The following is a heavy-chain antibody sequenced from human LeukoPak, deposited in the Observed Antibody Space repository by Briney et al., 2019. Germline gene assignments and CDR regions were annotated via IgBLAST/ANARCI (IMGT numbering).Heavy chain of an antibody. CDR3: ARQEAVASLFDY. J-gene: IGHJ4*02. V-gene: IGHV4-38-2*02. CDR2: IYHSGST. D-gene: IGHD6-19*01. Sequence: SETLSLTCTVSGYSISSGYYWGWIRQPPGKGLEWIGSIYHSGSTYYNPSLKSRVTISVDTSKNQFSLKLSSVTAADTAVYYCARQEAVASLFDYWGQGTLVTVSS. CDR1: GYSISSGYY.